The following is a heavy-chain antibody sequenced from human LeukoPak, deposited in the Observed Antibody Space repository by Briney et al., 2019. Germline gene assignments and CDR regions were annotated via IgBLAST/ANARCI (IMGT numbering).Heavy chain of an antibody. CDR3: ARDLSYDSSGYYPPGY. V-gene: IGHV3-30*01. J-gene: IGHJ4*02. CDR1: GFTFSSYG. Sequence: QPGRSLRLSCAASGFTFSSYGMHWVRQAPGKGLEWVAVISYDGSNKYYADSVKGRFTISRDNSKNTLYLQMNSLRAEDTAVYYCARDLSYDSSGYYPPGYWGQGTLVTVSS. CDR2: ISYDGSNK. D-gene: IGHD3-22*01.